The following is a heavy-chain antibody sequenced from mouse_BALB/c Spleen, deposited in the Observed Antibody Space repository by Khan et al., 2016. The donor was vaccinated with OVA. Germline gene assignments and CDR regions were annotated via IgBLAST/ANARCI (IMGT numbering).Heavy chain of an antibody. D-gene: IGHD6-1*01. CDR3: TRWTVQITMYCFDY. J-gene: IGHJ2*01. Sequence: QVQLKQSGAELVRPGASVKLSCKALGYTFTDYEIHWVKQRPVHGLEWIGALHPGSGCTSYNEKFKGKATLTADKSSSTAYMELSSLTSEDSAIYYCTRWTVQITMYCFDYWGQGTILTVS. CDR2: LHPGSGCT. V-gene: IGHV1-15*01. CDR1: GYTFTDYE.